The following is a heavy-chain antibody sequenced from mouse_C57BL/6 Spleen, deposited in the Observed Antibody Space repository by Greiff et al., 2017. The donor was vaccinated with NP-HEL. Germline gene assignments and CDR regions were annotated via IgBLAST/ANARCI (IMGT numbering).Heavy chain of an antibody. CDR2: IYPGDGDT. CDR1: GYAFSSSW. J-gene: IGHJ2*01. V-gene: IGHV1-82*01. D-gene: IGHD1-1*01. Sequence: QVQLQQSGPELVKPGASVKISCKASGYAFSSSWMNWVKQRPGKGLEWIGRIYPGDGDTNYNGKFKGKATLTADKSSSTAYMQLSSLTSEDSAVYFCARDGYGSVFDYWGQGTTLTVSS. CDR3: ARDGYGSVFDY.